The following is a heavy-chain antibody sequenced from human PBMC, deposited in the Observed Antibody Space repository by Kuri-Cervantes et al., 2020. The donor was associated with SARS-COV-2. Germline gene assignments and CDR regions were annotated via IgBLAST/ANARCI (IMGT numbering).Heavy chain of an antibody. V-gene: IGHV3-48*03. CDR3: ANGLIWGLDY. CDR2: IGPSGTTK. D-gene: IGHD7-27*01. J-gene: IGHJ4*02. CDR1: GFTFSSYA. Sequence: GESLKISCAASGFTFSSYAMHWVRQAPGKGLEWVSNIGPSGTTKYYADSVKGRFTIYRDNAKNSLYLQMSSLRAEDTAVYYCANGLIWGLDYWGQGTLVTVSS.